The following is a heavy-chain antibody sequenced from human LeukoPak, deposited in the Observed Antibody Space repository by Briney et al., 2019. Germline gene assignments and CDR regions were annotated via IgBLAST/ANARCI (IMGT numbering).Heavy chain of an antibody. CDR1: GFSFSDAW. V-gene: IGHV3-15*01. CDR3: TTPPD. CDR2: IKPIATGGTT. Sequence: PGGSLRLSCTASGFSFSDAWMTWVRQAPGKGLEWVGRIKPIATGGTTEYAAPVKGRSTISRDDSKNTVYLQMNSLESEDTAVYYCTTPPDWGQGTLVTVSS. J-gene: IGHJ4*02.